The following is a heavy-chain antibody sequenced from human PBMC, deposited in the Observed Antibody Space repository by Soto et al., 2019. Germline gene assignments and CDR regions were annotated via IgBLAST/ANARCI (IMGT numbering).Heavy chain of an antibody. CDR1: GGSISSGGYY. D-gene: IGHD3-10*01. J-gene: IGHJ6*02. V-gene: IGHV4-31*03. Sequence: QVQLQESGPGLVKPSQTLSLTCTVSGGSISSGGYYWSWIRQHPGKGLEWIGYIYYSGSTYYNPSRERRVTISVDTSKNPFSLKLRSVTAADTAVYYCASGEGVWFGEFFGMDFWGQGTTVTVCS. CDR2: IYYSGST. CDR3: ASGEGVWFGEFFGMDF.